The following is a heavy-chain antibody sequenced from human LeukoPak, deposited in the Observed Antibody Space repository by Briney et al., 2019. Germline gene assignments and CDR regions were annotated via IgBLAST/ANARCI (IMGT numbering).Heavy chain of an antibody. CDR2: IYYSGST. D-gene: IGHD3-9*01. Sequence: SETLSLTCTVSGGSISSSSYYWGWIRQPPGKGLEWIGSIYYSGSTYYNPTLKSRVTISVDTSKNQFSLKLSSVIAADTAVYYCASTFQTPSYYDILTGYPNLYYFDYWGQGTLVTVSS. CDR1: GGSISSSSYY. CDR3: ASTFQTPSYYDILTGYPNLYYFDY. J-gene: IGHJ4*02. V-gene: IGHV4-39*07.